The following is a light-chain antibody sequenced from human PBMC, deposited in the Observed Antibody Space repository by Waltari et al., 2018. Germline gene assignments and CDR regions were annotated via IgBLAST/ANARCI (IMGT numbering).Light chain of an antibody. CDR3: SSYTRSSTLV. J-gene: IGLJ2*01. CDR2: DVN. CDR1: NGDVGLYNY. Sequence: QSALTQPASVSGSPGQSITISCTGTNGDVGLYNYVSWYQLHPGKAPKLLISDVNRRPSGISDRFSGSKSGSTASLTISGLQAEDEAEYYCSSYTRSSTLVFGGGTKVTVL. V-gene: IGLV2-14*03.